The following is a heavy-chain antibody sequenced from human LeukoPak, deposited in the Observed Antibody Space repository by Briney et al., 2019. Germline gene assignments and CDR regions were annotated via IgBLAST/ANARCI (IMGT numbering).Heavy chain of an antibody. J-gene: IGHJ4*02. D-gene: IGHD6-19*01. CDR1: GYTFTIYD. CDR2: MNPNSGNT. Sequence: GASVKVSCKASGYTFTIYDINWVRQATGQGLEWMGWMNPNSGNTGYAQKFQGRVTMTRNTSISTAYMELSSLRSEDTAVYYCARDRIAVAGTAFDYWGQGTLVTVSS. CDR3: ARDRIAVAGTAFDY. V-gene: IGHV1-8*01.